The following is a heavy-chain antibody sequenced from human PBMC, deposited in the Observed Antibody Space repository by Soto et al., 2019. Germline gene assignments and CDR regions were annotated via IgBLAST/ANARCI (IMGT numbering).Heavy chain of an antibody. Sequence: EVQLLESGGGLVQPGGSLRLSCAASGFTFSSYAMSWVRQAPGKGLEWVSAISGSGGSTYYADSVKGRFTISRDNSKNTLYLQMNSLRAEDTAVYYCAKARGITIFGVVPPLFDYWGQGTLVTVSS. J-gene: IGHJ4*02. CDR1: GFTFSSYA. CDR3: AKARGITIFGVVPPLFDY. CDR2: ISGSGGST. V-gene: IGHV3-23*01. D-gene: IGHD3-3*01.